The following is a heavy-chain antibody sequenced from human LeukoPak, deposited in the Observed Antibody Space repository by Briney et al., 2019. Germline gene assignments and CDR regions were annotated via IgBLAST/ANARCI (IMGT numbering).Heavy chain of an antibody. Sequence: SETLSLTCTVSGGSISSDPYSWSWIRQPPGKGLEWIGCIYHTENTNYNPSLKSRVTISADRPKNQISLKLRSVTAADTAVYYCARDHSDSGAYDAFDIWAQGTTVTVSS. J-gene: IGHJ3*02. V-gene: IGHV4-30-2*01. D-gene: IGHD5-12*01. CDR2: IYHTENT. CDR3: ARDHSDSGAYDAFDI. CDR1: GGSISSDPYS.